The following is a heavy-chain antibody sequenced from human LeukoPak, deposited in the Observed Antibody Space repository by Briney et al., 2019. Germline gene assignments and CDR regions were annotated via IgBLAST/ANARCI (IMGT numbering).Heavy chain of an antibody. CDR1: GCTFSSYS. CDR3: ARDLVLSRSVGASEKVDY. CDR2: ISTSGGYI. Sequence: GGSLTLSCAASGCTFSSYSKNWVRQAPGKGLEWVSSISTSGGYIYYADSVKGRFTMSRDNAKNSLYLQMDSLRAEDTAVYYCARDLVLSRSVGASEKVDYWGQGTLVTVSS. V-gene: IGHV3-21*01. J-gene: IGHJ4*02. D-gene: IGHD1-26*01.